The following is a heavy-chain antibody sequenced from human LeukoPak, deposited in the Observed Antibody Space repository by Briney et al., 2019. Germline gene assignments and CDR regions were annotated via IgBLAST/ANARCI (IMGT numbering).Heavy chain of an antibody. CDR3: AAGVVATFDAFDI. V-gene: IGHV1-2*02. J-gene: IGHJ3*02. CDR2: INPNSGGT. D-gene: IGHD5-12*01. CDR1: GYTFTGYY. Sequence: ASVKVSCKASGYTFTGYYMHWVRQAPGRGLEWMGWINPNSGGTNYAQKFQGRVTMTRDTSISTAYMELSRLRSDDTAVYYCAAGVVATFDAFDIWGQGTMVTVSS.